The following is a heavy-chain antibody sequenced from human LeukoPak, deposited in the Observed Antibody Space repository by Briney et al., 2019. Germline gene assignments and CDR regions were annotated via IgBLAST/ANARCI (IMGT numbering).Heavy chain of an antibody. CDR1: GFTFSSYG. CDR2: ISNSGGST. V-gene: IGHV3-23*01. D-gene: IGHD6-13*01. J-gene: IGHJ6*02. Sequence: GGSLRLSCAASGFTFSSYGMSWVRQAPGKGLEWVSAISNSGGSTPYADSVKGRFTISRDNSKNTLYLQMNSLRGEDTAVYYCARGPWSAAGYNGMDVWGQGTTVTVSS. CDR3: ARGPWSAAGYNGMDV.